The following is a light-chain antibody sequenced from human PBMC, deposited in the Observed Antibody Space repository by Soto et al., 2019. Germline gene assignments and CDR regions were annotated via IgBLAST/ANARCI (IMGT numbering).Light chain of an antibody. J-gene: IGKJ4*01. CDR1: QIVLYSSNNKNY. Sequence: DIVMTQSPDSLAVSLGERATINCKSSQIVLYSSNNKNYLAWYQQKPGQPPKLLIYWASTRESGVPDRFSGSGSGTDFTLTISSLQAEDVAVYYCQQYYSTPLTFGGGTTGDI. V-gene: IGKV4-1*01. CDR2: WAS. CDR3: QQYYSTPLT.